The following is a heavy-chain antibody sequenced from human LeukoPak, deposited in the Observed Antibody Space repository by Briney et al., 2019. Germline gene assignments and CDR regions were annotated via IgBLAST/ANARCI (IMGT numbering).Heavy chain of an antibody. CDR2: IYYVGST. Sequence: SETLSLTCTVSGDSISNHYWSWIRQPPGKALEWIGYIYYVGSTNYNPSLKSRVTISVDTSRNQFSLKLNSVTAADTAVYYCARLGYNSGWLANWFAPWGQGSLVTVSS. J-gene: IGHJ5*02. CDR3: ARLGYNSGWLANWFAP. V-gene: IGHV4-59*08. CDR1: GDSISNHY. D-gene: IGHD6-19*01.